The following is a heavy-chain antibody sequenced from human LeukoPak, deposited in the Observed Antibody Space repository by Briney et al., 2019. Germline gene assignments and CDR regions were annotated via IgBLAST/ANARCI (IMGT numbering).Heavy chain of an antibody. Sequence: QPGGSLRLSCTASGFIFSYYAMHWVRQAPGKGLEWVAIISYDGTDENFADSVEGRFTISRDNSMNTQYLQMNSLRHEDTAVYFCARGGVVTGTKYALEYWGQGTLVTVSS. CDR1: GFIFSYYA. V-gene: IGHV3-30*01. CDR2: ISYDGTDE. CDR3: ARGGVVTGTKYALEY. D-gene: IGHD1-7*01. J-gene: IGHJ4*02.